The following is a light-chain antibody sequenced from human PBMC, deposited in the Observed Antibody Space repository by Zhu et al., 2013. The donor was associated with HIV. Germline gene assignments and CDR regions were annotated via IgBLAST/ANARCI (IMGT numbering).Light chain of an antibody. CDR3: QHVNSNAA. J-gene: IGKJ3*01. Sequence: DIQLTQSPSFLYASVGDRVTITCRASQDIGKYLAWYQQRPGKAPELLIYAASTTQSGVPSRFGGRGSGTEFTLTITSLQPDDFATYYCQHVNSNAAFGPGTKVDV. CDR1: QDIGKY. V-gene: IGKV1-9*01. CDR2: AAS.